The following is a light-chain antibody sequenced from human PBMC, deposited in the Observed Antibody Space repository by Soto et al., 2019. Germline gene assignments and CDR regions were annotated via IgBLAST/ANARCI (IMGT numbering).Light chain of an antibody. CDR3: SSYAGSMNVI. CDR2: EVS. Sequence: QSALTQPPSASGSPGQSVTISCTGSSSDVGGHNHVSWYQQHPGKAPKLMIYEVSKRPSGVPDRFSGSKSVNTASLTVSGLQAEDEAYYYCSSYAGSMNVIFGGGTKLTVL. J-gene: IGLJ2*01. CDR1: SSDVGGHNH. V-gene: IGLV2-8*01.